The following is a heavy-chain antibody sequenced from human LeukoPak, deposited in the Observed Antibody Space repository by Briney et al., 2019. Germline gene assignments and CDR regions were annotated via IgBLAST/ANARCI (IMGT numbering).Heavy chain of an antibody. CDR2: IGTAGDT. V-gene: IGHV3-13*04. CDR3: ARARTDYYDTSGYYDY. D-gene: IGHD3-22*01. J-gene: IGHJ4*02. Sequence: GGPLRLSCAASGFSFSSYDMHWVRQATGKGLEWVSAIGTAGDTYYPDSVKGRFTISRENAKNSLYLQMNSLRAGDTAVYYCARARTDYYDTSGYYDYWGQGTLVTVSS. CDR1: GFSFSSYD.